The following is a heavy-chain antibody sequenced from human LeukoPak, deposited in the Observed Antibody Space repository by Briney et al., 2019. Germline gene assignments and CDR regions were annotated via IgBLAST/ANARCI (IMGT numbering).Heavy chain of an antibody. V-gene: IGHV1-3*01. Sequence: ASVKVSCKASGYTFTSYAMHWVRQAPGQRLEWMGWINAGNGNTKYSQKFQGRVTITRDTSASTAYMELSSLRSEDTAVYYCSRGREITMVRGFINNWFDPWGQGTLVTVSS. D-gene: IGHD3-10*01. CDR3: SRGREITMVRGFINNWFDP. CDR2: INAGNGNT. J-gene: IGHJ5*02. CDR1: GYTFTSYA.